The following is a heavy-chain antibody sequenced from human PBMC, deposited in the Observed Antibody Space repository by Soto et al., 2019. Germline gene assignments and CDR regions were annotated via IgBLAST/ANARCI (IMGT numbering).Heavy chain of an antibody. CDR3: ARVLGYSYGFPGHP. J-gene: IGHJ4*02. V-gene: IGHV1-18*04. Sequence: GASVKVSCKASGYTFTSYGVSWVRQAPGQGLEWMGWISAYNGNTNYAQKLQGRVTMTTDTSTSTAYMELGSLRSDGTAVYYCARVLGYSYGFPGHPWGQGTLVTVSS. CDR1: GYTFTSYG. D-gene: IGHD5-18*01. CDR2: ISAYNGNT.